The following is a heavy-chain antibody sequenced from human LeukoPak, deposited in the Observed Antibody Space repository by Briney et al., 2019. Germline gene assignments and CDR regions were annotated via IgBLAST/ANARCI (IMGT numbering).Heavy chain of an antibody. CDR2: IIPILGIA. CDR3: ARGPLRYSGAFDI. D-gene: IGHD3-9*01. J-gene: IGHJ3*02. V-gene: IGHV1-69*04. CDR1: GGTFSSYA. Sequence: SVKVSCKASGGTFSSYAISWVRQAPGQGLEWMGRIIPILGIANYAQKFQGRVTITADKSTSTAYMELSSLRSEDTAVYHCARGPLRYSGAFDIWGQGTMVTVSS.